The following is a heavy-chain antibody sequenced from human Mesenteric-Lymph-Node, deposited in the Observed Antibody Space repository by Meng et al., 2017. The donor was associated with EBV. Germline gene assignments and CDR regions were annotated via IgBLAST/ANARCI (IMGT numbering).Heavy chain of an antibody. Sequence: HRQAQESGPGLVRPSWSLSLICTVSSDSISSTSYHWGWMRQPPGKGLEWIGSIYYSGTTYFNPSLESRVSISVDTSKKQFSLRLTSVTAADTAVYYCAKQYGSSFDYWGQETLVTVSS. CDR3: AKQYGSSFDY. J-gene: IGHJ4*02. CDR2: IYYSGTT. V-gene: IGHV4-39*01. CDR1: SDSISSTSYH. D-gene: IGHD3-10*01.